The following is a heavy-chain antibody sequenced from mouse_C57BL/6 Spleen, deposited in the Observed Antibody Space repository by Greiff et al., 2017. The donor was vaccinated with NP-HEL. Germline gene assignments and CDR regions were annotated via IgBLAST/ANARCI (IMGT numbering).Heavy chain of an antibody. J-gene: IGHJ4*01. CDR3: ARWGSSSYDYAMDY. Sequence: EVQLQQSGPGLVKPSQSLSLTCSVTGYSITSGYYWNWIRQFPGNKLEWMGYISYDGSNNYNPSLKNRISITRDTSKNQFFLKLNSVTTEDTATYYCARWGSSSYDYAMDYWGQGTSVTVSS. CDR1: GYSITSGYY. D-gene: IGHD1-1*01. CDR2: ISYDGSN. V-gene: IGHV3-6*01.